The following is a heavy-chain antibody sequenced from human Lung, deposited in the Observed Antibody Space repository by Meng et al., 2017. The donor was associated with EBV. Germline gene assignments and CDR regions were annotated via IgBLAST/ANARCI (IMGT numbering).Heavy chain of an antibody. V-gene: IGHV3-74*01. CDR1: GFSFSRFW. CDR2: TNEDGGIT. CDR3: SRDLAGPFDD. Sequence: EVQLVESGGGLVQPGXXXXLSCAVSGFSFSRFWMHWVRQVPGKGLVWVARTNEDGGITNYADSVKGRFTISRDNTRNTLYLQMNSLRDEDTAVYFCSRDLAGPFDDWGQGTLVTVSS. J-gene: IGHJ4*02.